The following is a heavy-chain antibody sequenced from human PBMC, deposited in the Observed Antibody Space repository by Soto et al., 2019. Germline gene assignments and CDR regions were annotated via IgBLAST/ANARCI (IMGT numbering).Heavy chain of an antibody. CDR3: ARESEDLTSNFDY. Sequence: EVQLVESGGGLVKPGGSLRLSCAASGFTFTRYSMNWVRQAPGKGLEWVSSISRTTNYIYYGDSMQGRFTISRDNAKNSRYLERNSLRGEDMAVYYGARESEDLTSNFDYWGQGTLVTVSS. CDR1: GFTFTRYS. CDR2: ISRTTNYI. J-gene: IGHJ4*02. V-gene: IGHV3-21*06.